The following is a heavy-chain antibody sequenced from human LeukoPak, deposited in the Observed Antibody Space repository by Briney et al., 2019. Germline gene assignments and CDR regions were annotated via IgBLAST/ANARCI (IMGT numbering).Heavy chain of an antibody. CDR1: GYTFTSYG. Sequence: ASVKVSCKASGYTFTSYGISWVRQAPGKGLEWMGWISAYNGNTNYAQKLQGRVTMTTDTSTSTAYMELRSLRSDDTAVYYCARTLYRYSSGYDAFDIWGQGTMVTVSS. D-gene: IGHD6-19*01. V-gene: IGHV1-18*01. J-gene: IGHJ3*02. CDR2: ISAYNGNT. CDR3: ARTLYRYSSGYDAFDI.